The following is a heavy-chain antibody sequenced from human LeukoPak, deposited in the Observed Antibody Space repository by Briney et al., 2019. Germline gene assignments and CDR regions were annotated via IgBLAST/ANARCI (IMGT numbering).Heavy chain of an antibody. CDR1: GFTFGDHA. V-gene: IGHV3-49*04. Sequence: GGSLRLSCTASGFTFGDHAMSWVRQAPGKGLEWVGFIRSKAYRGTTEYAASVKGRFTISRDDSKSIVYLQINSLETEDTAFYYCARGPIQLWIHNAMDVWGQGATVTVSS. CDR3: ARGPIQLWIHNAMDV. J-gene: IGHJ6*02. D-gene: IGHD5-18*01. CDR2: IRSKAYRGTT.